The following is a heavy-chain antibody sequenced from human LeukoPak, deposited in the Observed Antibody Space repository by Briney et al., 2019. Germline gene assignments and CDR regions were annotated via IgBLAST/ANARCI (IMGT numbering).Heavy chain of an antibody. V-gene: IGHV3-23*01. D-gene: IGHD6-19*01. J-gene: IGHJ4*02. CDR3: AKDSGARSSGWYS. CDR1: GFTFSSYA. CDR2: ISGSGGST. Sequence: PGGSLRLSCAASGFTFSSYAMSWVRQAPGKGLEWVSAISGSGGSTYYADSVKGRFTISRDNSKNTLYLPMNSLRAEDTAVFYCAKDSGARSSGWYSWGQGTLVTVSS.